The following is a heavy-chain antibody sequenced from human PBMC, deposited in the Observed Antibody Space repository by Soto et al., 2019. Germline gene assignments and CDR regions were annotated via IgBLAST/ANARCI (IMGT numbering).Heavy chain of an antibody. D-gene: IGHD3-3*01. J-gene: IGHJ5*02. CDR1: GGSFSGYY. CDR3: ARNIRTGFWSGYYGDFNWFDP. Sequence: SETLSLTCAVYGGSFSGYYWSWIRQPPGKGREWIGEINHSGSTNYNPSLKSRVTISVDTSKNQFSLKLSSVTAADTAVYYCARNIRTGFWSGYYGDFNWFDPWGQGTLVTV. CDR2: INHSGST. V-gene: IGHV4-34*01.